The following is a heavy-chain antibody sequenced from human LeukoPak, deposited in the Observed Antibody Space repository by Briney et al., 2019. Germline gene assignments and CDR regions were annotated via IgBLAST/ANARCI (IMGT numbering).Heavy chain of an antibody. CDR1: GFTVSSNY. D-gene: IGHD3-22*01. CDR2: IYSGGST. V-gene: IGHV3-53*01. CDR3: ARLGEHYYDSSGYYPEYFQH. Sequence: GGSLRLSCAASGFTVSSNYMSWVRQAPGKGLEWVSVIYSGGSTYYADSVKGRFTISRDNSKNTLYLQMNSLRAEDTAVYYCARLGEHYYDSSGYYPEYFQHWGQGTLVTVSS. J-gene: IGHJ1*01.